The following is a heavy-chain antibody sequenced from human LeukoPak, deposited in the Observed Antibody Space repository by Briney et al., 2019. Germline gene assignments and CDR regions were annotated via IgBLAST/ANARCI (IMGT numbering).Heavy chain of an antibody. Sequence: GGSLRLSCAASGFTFSSYSMNWVRQAPGKGLEWVSSISSSSSYIYYADSVKGRFTISRDNAKNSLYLQMNSLRAEDTAVYYCARAGVTGTWFDHWGQGTLVTVSS. CDR3: ARAGVTGTWFDH. D-gene: IGHD1-20*01. J-gene: IGHJ5*02. CDR2: ISSSSSYI. CDR1: GFTFSSYS. V-gene: IGHV3-21*01.